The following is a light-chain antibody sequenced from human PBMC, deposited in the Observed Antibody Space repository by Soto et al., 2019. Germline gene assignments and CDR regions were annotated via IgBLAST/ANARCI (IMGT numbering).Light chain of an antibody. CDR3: QQRSNWLLT. Sequence: EISLTQSPDTLSLSPGERATLSCRASQYITVYLAWYQQKPGQAPRLLIYDASNRATGIPARFSGSGSGTDFTLTISSLEPEDFAVYYCQQRSNWLLTFGGGTKVDI. CDR2: DAS. V-gene: IGKV3-11*01. J-gene: IGKJ4*01. CDR1: QYITVY.